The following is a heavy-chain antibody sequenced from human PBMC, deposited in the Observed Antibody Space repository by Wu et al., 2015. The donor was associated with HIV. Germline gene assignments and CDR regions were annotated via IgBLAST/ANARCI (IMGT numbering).Heavy chain of an antibody. Sequence: QVQLVQSGAEVKKPGSSVKVSCKASGGTFRNHVISWVRQAPGQGLEWMGWMSPTTGNTGYAHRFQGRLTMTRNTSMSTAYMELSSLRSEDTAVYYCTRGRQYLANAFYYGLDVVGQGTTVTVSS. CDR2: MSPTTGNT. J-gene: IGHJ6*02. CDR1: GGTFRNHV. CDR3: TRGRQYLANAFYYGLDV. D-gene: IGHD2-2*01. V-gene: IGHV1-8*02.